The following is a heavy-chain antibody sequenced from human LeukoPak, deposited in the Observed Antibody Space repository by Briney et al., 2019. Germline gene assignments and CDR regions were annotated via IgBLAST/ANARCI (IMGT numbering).Heavy chain of an antibody. D-gene: IGHD6-19*01. Sequence: SETLSLTCIVSGGSITSNHWGWIRQPPGEGLEWLGYITYSGRTNYNPSLKSRVTMPVDTSKNQFALKLSSVTAADTAVYYCVSVVGYTSGWYYDCWGQGILVIVSS. CDR1: GGSITSNH. J-gene: IGHJ4*02. CDR3: VSVVGYTSGWYYDC. CDR2: ITYSGRT. V-gene: IGHV4-59*01.